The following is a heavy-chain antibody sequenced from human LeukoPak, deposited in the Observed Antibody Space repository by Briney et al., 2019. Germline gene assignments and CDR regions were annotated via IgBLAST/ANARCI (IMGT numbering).Heavy chain of an antibody. CDR2: IYYSGST. J-gene: IGHJ4*02. V-gene: IGHV4-59*06. D-gene: IGHD3-16*01. Sequence: PPETLSLTCTVSGGSISSYYWSWIRQHPGKGLEWIGYIYYSGSTYYNPSLKSRVTISVDTSKNQFSLKLSSVTAADTAVYYCAREAHTLYYFDYWGQGTLVTVSS. CDR1: GGSISSYY. CDR3: AREAHTLYYFDY.